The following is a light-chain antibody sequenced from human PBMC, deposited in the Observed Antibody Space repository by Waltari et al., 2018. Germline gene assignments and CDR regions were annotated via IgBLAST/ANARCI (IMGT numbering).Light chain of an antibody. Sequence: QSALTQEASVSGAVGQKVTLSCSGNIDNVGSYTVGWYQQISHGTPKTVMFGDSLPPGIPDRFSGSKSGTTASLTISGLQPEDEAEYFCSTWDYALGVVVFGGGTKLTVL. CDR1: IDNVGSYT. CDR3: STWDYALGVVV. CDR2: GDS. J-gene: IGLJ2*01. V-gene: IGLV1-44*01.